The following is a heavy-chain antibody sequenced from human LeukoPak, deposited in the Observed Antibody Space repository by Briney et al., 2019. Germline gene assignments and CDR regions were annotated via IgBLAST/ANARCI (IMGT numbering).Heavy chain of an antibody. V-gene: IGHV1-2*06. CDR2: INPNSGGT. J-gene: IGHJ4*02. CDR3: ARLMQQWLVLDY. Sequence: ASVKVSCKASGYTFTGYYMHWVRQAPGQGLEWMGRINPNSGGTNYAQKFQGRVTMTRDTSISTAYMELSSLRSEDTAVYYCARLMQQWLVLDYWGQGTLVTVSS. D-gene: IGHD6-19*01. CDR1: GYTFTGYY.